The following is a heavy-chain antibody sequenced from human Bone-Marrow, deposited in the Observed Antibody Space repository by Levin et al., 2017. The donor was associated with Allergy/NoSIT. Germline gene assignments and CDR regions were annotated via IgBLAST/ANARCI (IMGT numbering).Heavy chain of an antibody. CDR3: ARIRGHTTPDDWFDP. CDR1: GYTFFSYG. Sequence: ASVKVSCKASGYTFFSYGISWVRQAPGQGLEWMGWISGYNGHTNYAQKFQGRVTMTTDTSTTTAYMELRGLRSDDTAVYYCARIRGHTTPDDWFDPWGQGTLVTVSS. J-gene: IGHJ5*02. V-gene: IGHV1-18*01. D-gene: IGHD1-14*01. CDR2: ISGYNGHT.